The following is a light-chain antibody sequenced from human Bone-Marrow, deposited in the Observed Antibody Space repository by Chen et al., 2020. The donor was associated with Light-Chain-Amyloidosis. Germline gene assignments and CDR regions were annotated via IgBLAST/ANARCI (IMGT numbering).Light chain of an antibody. V-gene: IGKV3-20*01. Sequence: EIVLTQSPGTLSLSPGESATLSCRASQNVNTRFLAWYQQKPGQAPRLLIYAASSSATGIPDRFRATGSGTDFTLSISRLEPEDFAVYYCQQYGSSPRTFGQGTKLEI. CDR3: QQYGSSPRT. CDR2: AAS. CDR1: QNVNTRF. J-gene: IGKJ2*01.